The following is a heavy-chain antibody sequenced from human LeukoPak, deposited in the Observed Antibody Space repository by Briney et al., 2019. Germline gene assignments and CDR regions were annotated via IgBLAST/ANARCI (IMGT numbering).Heavy chain of an antibody. CDR2: INHSGST. J-gene: IGHJ4*02. Sequence: PSETLSLTCAVYGGSFSGYYWSWIRQPPGKGLEWIGEINHSGSTNYNPSLKGRVTISVDTSKNQFSLKLNSVTATDTAVYYCARHYGPWGQGTLVTVSS. D-gene: IGHD3-16*01. CDR1: GGSFSGYY. V-gene: IGHV4-34*01. CDR3: ARHYGP.